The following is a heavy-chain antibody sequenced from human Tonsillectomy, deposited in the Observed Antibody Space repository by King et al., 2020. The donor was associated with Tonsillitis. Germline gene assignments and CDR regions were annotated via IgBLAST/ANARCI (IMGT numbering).Heavy chain of an antibody. J-gene: IGHJ6*03. Sequence: QLVQSGGGLVQPGGSLRLSCAASGFTFRSYEMNWVRQAPGKGLEWVSYITSSGSTIYYADSVKGRFTISRDNAKNSLYLQMNSLRAEDPAVYYCAREVAHADYGDYVTYYYYMDVWGKGTTVTVSS. V-gene: IGHV3-48*03. D-gene: IGHD4-17*01. CDR3: AREVAHADYGDYVTYYYYMDV. CDR1: GFTFRSYE. CDR2: ITSSGSTI.